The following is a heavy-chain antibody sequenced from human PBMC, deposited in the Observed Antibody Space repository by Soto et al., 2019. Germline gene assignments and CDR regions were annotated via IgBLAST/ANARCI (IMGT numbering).Heavy chain of an antibody. CDR3: TTNYGSGSYYRVY. CDR1: GFTFSNAW. D-gene: IGHD3-10*01. Sequence: EVQLVESGGGLVKPGGSLRLSCAASGFTFSNAWMNWVRQAPGKGLEWVGRIKSKTDGGTTDYAAPVKGRFTISRDDSKNTLYLQMNSLKTEDTAVYYCTTNYGSGSYYRVYWGQGTLVTVSS. J-gene: IGHJ4*02. CDR2: IKSKTDGGTT. V-gene: IGHV3-15*07.